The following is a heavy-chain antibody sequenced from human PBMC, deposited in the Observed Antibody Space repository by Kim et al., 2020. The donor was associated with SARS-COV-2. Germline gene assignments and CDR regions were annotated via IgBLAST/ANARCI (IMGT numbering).Heavy chain of an antibody. CDR3: ARDIIGGRWLQFAYNWFDP. CDR2: IYTSGST. D-gene: IGHD5-12*01. V-gene: IGHV4-61*02. J-gene: IGHJ5*02. Sequence: SETLSLTCTVSGGSISSGSYYWSWIRQPAGKGLEWIGRIYTSGSTNYNPSLKSRVTISVDTSKNQFSLKLSSVTAADTAVYYCARDIIGGRWLQFAYNWFDPWGQGTLVTVSS. CDR1: GGSISSGSYY.